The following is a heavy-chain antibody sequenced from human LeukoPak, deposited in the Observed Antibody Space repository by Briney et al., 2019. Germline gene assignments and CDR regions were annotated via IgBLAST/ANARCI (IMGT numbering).Heavy chain of an antibody. CDR3: AKESQSPRYNRQWYLPGYWFDP. CDR1: GFTFSSYA. Sequence: GGSLRLSCAASGFTFSSYAMSWVRQAPGKGLEWVSAISGSGGSTYYADSVKGRFTISRDNSKNTLYLQMNSLRAEDTAVYYLAKESQSPRYNRQWYLPGYWFDPWGQGTLVTVSS. CDR2: ISGSGGST. V-gene: IGHV3-23*01. D-gene: IGHD1-14*01. J-gene: IGHJ5*02.